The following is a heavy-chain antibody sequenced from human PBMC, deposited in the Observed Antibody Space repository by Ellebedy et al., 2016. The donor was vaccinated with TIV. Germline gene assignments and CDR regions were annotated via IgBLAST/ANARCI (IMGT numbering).Heavy chain of an antibody. CDR2: IIPIFGTA. CDR3: ARVSQMPAATYYYYYYMDV. V-gene: IGHV1-69*13. D-gene: IGHD2-2*01. Sequence: SVKVSXKASGGTFSSYAISWVRQAPGQGLEWMGGIIPIFGTANYAQKFQGRVTITADESTSTAYMELRSLRSDDTAVYYCARVSQMPAATYYYYYYMDVWGKGTTVTVSS. J-gene: IGHJ6*03. CDR1: GGTFSSYA.